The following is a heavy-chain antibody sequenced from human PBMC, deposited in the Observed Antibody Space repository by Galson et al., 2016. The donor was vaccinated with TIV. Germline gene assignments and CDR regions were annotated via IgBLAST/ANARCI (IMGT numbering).Heavy chain of an antibody. J-gene: IGHJ4*02. CDR3: AKGPAENY. CDR1: GDTFSNYA. CDR2: IIPILNIA. Sequence: SVKVSCKASGDTFSNYAISWVRQAPGQGLEWMGRIIPILNIANYAQGFQGRVTITADESTSTVYMELNSLRSDDTAVYYCAKGPAENYWGQGTLVTVSS. V-gene: IGHV1-69*04.